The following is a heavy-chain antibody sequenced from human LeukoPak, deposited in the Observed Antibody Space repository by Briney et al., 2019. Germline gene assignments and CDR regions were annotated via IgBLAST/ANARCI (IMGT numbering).Heavy chain of an antibody. CDR2: ISAYNGNT. D-gene: IGHD3-22*01. V-gene: IGHV1-18*01. CDR3: ARDYYDSSGYPPGGYYFDY. CDR1: GYTFTSYG. Sequence: GASVNVSCKASGYTFTSYGISWVRQAPGQGLEWMGWISAYNGNTNYAQKLQGRVTMTTDTSTGTAYMELRSLRSDDTAVYYCARDYYDSSGYPPGGYYFDYWGQGTLVTVSS. J-gene: IGHJ4*02.